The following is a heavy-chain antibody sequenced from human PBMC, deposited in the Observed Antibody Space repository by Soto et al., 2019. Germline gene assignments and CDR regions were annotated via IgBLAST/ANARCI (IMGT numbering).Heavy chain of an antibody. CDR3: ASSTMTTVYGMDV. V-gene: IGHV1-69*13. CDR1: GGTFSSYA. D-gene: IGHD4-17*01. J-gene: IGHJ6*02. CDR2: IIPIFGTA. Sequence: SVKVACKASGGTFSSYAISWVRQAPGQGLEWMGGIIPIFGTANYAQKFQGRVTITADESTSTAYMELSSLRSEDTAVYYCASSTMTTVYGMDVWGQGTTDTVSS.